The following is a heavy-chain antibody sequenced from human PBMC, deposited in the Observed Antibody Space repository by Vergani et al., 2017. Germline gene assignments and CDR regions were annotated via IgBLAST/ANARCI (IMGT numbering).Heavy chain of an antibody. J-gene: IGHJ2*01. CDR1: GFTFQAFA. V-gene: IGHV3-9*01. CDR3: VKDSDYDADGPFDL. Sequence: VEAGGGLVQPGGSLRLSCTASGFTFQAFAFHWVRQVSGGGLEWVSGIDRNYGVKNGNSFEGRFSISRDNAKKAVFLQMNNLRHEDTALYFCVKDSDYDADGPFDLWGRGTLVTVSS. CDR2: IDRNYGVK. D-gene: IGHD3-16*01.